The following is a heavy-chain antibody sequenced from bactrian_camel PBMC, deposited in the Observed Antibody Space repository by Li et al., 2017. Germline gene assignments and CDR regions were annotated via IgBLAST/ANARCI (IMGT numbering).Heavy chain of an antibody. J-gene: IGHJ4*01. CDR2: IYAGGGRP. CDR1: GVTRNQYC. D-gene: IGHD2*01. CDR3: AAVGRTTGYCYYSLSPDEYVF. V-gene: IGHV3S1*01. Sequence: HVQLVESGGGSVQAGGSLNVSCVVSGVTRNQYCIGWFRQGPGNEREGVASIYAGGGRPHYADSVKGRFTIDLDLAKNTLHLQMSSLEPEDSAMYFCAAVGRTTGYCYYSLSPDEYVFWGQGTQVTVS.